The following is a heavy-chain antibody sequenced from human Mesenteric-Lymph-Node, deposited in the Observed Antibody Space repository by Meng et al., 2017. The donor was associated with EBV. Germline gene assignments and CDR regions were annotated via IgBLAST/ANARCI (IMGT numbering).Heavy chain of an antibody. Sequence: VHLLEYGGSLLRPGGSLRLSCEASGFTFTNYAMTWVRQAPGKGLEWVSAISGSGGSTYYKDSVKGRFTISRDNSKNTLYLQMNSLRAEDTAVYYCAKSPGDEGNYWGQGTLVTVSS. CDR3: AKSPGDEGNY. D-gene: IGHD7-27*01. V-gene: IGHV3-23*01. J-gene: IGHJ4*02. CDR2: ISGSGGST. CDR1: GFTFTNYA.